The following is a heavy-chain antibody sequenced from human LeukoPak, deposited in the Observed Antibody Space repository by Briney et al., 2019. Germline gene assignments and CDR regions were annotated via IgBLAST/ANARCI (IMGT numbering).Heavy chain of an antibody. D-gene: IGHD3-22*01. V-gene: IGHV1-2*07. CDR2: INSNSGGT. CDR1: GYTFTGYY. J-gene: IGHJ4*02. Sequence: GASVNVSCKASGYTFTGYYMRWVRQAPGQGLEWMGWINSNSGGTNYAHKFQGRVTMTRDTSIRTAYMELSRLRSDDTAVYYCARAPHYHDSSGYYYFGSDYWGQGTLVTVSS. CDR3: ARAPHYHDSSGYYYFGSDY.